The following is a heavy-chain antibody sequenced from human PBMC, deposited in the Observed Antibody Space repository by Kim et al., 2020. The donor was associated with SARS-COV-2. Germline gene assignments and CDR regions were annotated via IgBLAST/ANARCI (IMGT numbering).Heavy chain of an antibody. CDR3: AKKISGTYYEPSDY. V-gene: IGHV3-30*18. CDR2: TSFDGSTS. Sequence: GGSLRLSCAASGFTFNTFGMHWVRQAPGKALEWVAVTSFDGSTSYYADSVRGRFTISRDNSKNTLYLQMNSLRAEDTAVYYCAKKISGTYYEPSDYWGQGTLVTVSS. CDR1: GFTFNTFG. D-gene: IGHD1-26*01. J-gene: IGHJ4*02.